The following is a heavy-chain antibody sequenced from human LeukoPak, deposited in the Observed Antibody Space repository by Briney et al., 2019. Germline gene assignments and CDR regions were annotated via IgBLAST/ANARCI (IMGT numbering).Heavy chain of an antibody. CDR1: GGSFRGYY. CDR2: INHSGST. Sequence: SETLSLTCAVYGGSFRGYYWSWIRQPPGKGLEWIGEINHSGSTNYNPSLKSRVTISVDTSKNQFSLKLSSVTAADTAVYYCARAHPGGPADIVVVPAALNFDYWGQGTLVTVSS. J-gene: IGHJ4*02. CDR3: ARAHPGGPADIVVVPAALNFDY. D-gene: IGHD2-2*01. V-gene: IGHV4-34*01.